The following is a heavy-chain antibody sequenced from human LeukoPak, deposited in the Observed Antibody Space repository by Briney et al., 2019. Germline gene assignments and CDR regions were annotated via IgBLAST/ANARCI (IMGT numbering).Heavy chain of an antibody. CDR3: ARDEWLDY. CDR2: ISYDGSNK. Sequence: GGSLRLSCATSGFTFSSYAMHWVRQAPGKGLEWVAVISYDGSNKYYADSVKGRFTISRDNSKNTLYLQMNSLRAEDTAVYYCARDEWLDYWGQGTLVTVSS. D-gene: IGHD3-3*01. V-gene: IGHV3-30-3*01. J-gene: IGHJ4*02. CDR1: GFTFSSYA.